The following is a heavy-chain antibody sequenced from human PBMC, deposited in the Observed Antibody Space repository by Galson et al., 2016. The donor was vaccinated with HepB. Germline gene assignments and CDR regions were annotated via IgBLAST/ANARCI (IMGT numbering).Heavy chain of an antibody. Sequence: SETLSLTCSVSGASVSSPTSFWTWIRQPPGKGLEWIGFVFYDERTGYDPSFKSRVTIALDTSNNQFSLKLTSVNTADTAVYYCSKIGWGGDSWGPGALVAVSS. CDR2: VFYDERT. J-gene: IGHJ4*02. V-gene: IGHV4-61*01. CDR1: GASVSSPTSF. CDR3: SKIGWGGDS. D-gene: IGHD3-10*01.